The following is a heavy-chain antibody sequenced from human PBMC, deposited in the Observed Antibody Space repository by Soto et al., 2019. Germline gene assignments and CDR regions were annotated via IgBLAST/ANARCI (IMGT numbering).Heavy chain of an antibody. CDR2: ISSSSSYI. J-gene: IGHJ4*02. D-gene: IGHD3-10*01. CDR3: ARDRPPGTMVRGARSPGNDY. V-gene: IGHV3-21*01. CDR1: GFTFSSYS. Sequence: PGGSLRLSCAASGFTFSSYSMNWVRQAPGKGLEWVSSISSSSSYIYYADSVKGRFTISRDNAKNSLYLQMNSLRAEYTAVYYFARDRPPGTMVRGARSPGNDYWGQGTLVTVSS.